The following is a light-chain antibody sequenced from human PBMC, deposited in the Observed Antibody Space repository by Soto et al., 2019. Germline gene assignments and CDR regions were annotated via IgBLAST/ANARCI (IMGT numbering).Light chain of an antibody. CDR1: QSVGNN. J-gene: IGKJ1*01. CDR2: GAS. V-gene: IGKV3D-15*01. CDR3: HQYHLWPWT. Sequence: EIVLTQSPATLSVSPGERTTLSCTASQSVGNNLAWYQQKPGQAPRLLIYGASTRATGIPARFSGSGSGAEFTLTISSLQSEDFAVYYCHQYHLWPWTFGQGTKVDIK.